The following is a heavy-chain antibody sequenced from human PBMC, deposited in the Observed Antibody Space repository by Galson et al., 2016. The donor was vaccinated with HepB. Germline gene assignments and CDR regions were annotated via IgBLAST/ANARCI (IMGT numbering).Heavy chain of an antibody. CDR1: GFTFSSYW. V-gene: IGHV3-7*01. D-gene: IGHD3-10*01. CDR3: SKDNYYGTGSYYPYKYYGMDG. CDR2: IKQDANEK. J-gene: IGHJ6*02. Sequence: SLRLSCAASGFTFSSYWMSWVRQAPGKGLEWVANIKQDANEKNYVGSVRGRFSISRDNAKNSLYLQMNSLRAEDTAVYYWSKDNYYGTGSYYPYKYYGMDGWGQGTTVTVSS.